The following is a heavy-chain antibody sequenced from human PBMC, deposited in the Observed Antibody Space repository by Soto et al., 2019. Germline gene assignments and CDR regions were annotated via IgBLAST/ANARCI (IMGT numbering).Heavy chain of an antibody. J-gene: IGHJ4*02. D-gene: IGHD3-10*01. V-gene: IGHV3-23*01. Sequence: PVGSLRLSCAASGFTFSSYAMSWVRQAPGKGLEWVSAISGSGGSTYYADSVKGRFTISRDNSKNTLYLQMNSLRAEDTAVYYCAKDREGGVPFGELLYPIAFWGQGTLVTVSS. CDR3: AKDREGGVPFGELLYPIAF. CDR1: GFTFSSYA. CDR2: ISGSGGST.